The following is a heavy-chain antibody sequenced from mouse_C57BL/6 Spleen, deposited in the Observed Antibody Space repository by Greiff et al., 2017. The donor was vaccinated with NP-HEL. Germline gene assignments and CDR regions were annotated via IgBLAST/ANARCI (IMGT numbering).Heavy chain of an antibody. Sequence: QVQLKQPGAELVKPGASVKLSCKASGYTFTSYWMQWVKQRPGQGLEWIGEIDPSDSYTNYNQKFKGKATLTVDTSSSTAYMQLSSLTSEDSAVYYCARTTVVATGYFDVWGTGTTVTVSS. CDR1: GYTFTSYW. J-gene: IGHJ1*03. CDR2: IDPSDSYT. V-gene: IGHV1-50*01. CDR3: ARTTVVATGYFDV. D-gene: IGHD1-1*01.